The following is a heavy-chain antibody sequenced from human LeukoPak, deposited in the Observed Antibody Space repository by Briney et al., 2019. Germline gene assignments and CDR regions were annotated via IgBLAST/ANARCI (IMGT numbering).Heavy chain of an antibody. CDR1: GGSMSSYY. CDR3: ARLLPNTLPGLPYNYHYLDV. V-gene: IGHV4-59*01. CDR2: VYYTGIT. J-gene: IGHJ6*03. D-gene: IGHD2-15*01. Sequence: PSETLSLTCTVSGGSMSSYYWSWIRQPPGKGLEWIGYVYYTGITNYYPSFRRRVIISVENSRNQFSLTLISVTAADTAVYYCARLLPNTLPGLPYNYHYLDVWGRGTTVTVSS.